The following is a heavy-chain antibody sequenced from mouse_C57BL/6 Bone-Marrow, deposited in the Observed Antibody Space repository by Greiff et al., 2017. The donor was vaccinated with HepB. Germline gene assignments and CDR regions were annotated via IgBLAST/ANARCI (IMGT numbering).Heavy chain of an antibody. J-gene: IGHJ4*01. Sequence: VQLQQSGPELVKPGASVKISCKASGYAFSSSWMNWVKQRPGKGLEWIGRIYPGDGDTNYNGKFKGKATLTADKSSSTAYMQLSSLTSEDSAVYFCARSVTGTRAMDYWGQGTSVTVSS. CDR3: ARSVTGTRAMDY. CDR2: IYPGDGDT. V-gene: IGHV1-82*01. CDR1: GYAFSSSW. D-gene: IGHD4-1*01.